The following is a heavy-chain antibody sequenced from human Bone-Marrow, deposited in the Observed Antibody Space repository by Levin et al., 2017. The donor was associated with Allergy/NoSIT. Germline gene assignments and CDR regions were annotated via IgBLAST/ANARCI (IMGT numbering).Heavy chain of an antibody. D-gene: IGHD6-19*01. CDR2: ISTTSNYK. Sequence: GESLKISCVASGFNFMSYGMKWVRQAPGKGLEWVSSISTTSNYKNYADSVKGRFTTSRDNAKKSLYLQMNSLSAEDTGVYYCVRDGGLGSGWFYSWGQGTLVTVSS. CDR1: GFNFMSYG. CDR3: VRDGGLGSGWFYS. V-gene: IGHV3-21*01. J-gene: IGHJ5*01.